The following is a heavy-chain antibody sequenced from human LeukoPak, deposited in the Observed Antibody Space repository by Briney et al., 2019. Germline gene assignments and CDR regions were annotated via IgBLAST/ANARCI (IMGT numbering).Heavy chain of an antibody. D-gene: IGHD3-9*01. J-gene: IGHJ3*02. CDR1: GFTFSSYS. CDR3: ARRRDFGIFIVKGDAFDI. V-gene: IGHV3-21*04. Sequence: GGSLRLSCAASGFTFSSYSMNWVRQAPGKGLEWVSSISSSSSYIYYADSVKGRFTISRDNAKNSLYLQMNSLRAEDTAVYYCARRRDFGIFIVKGDAFDIWGHGTMVTVSS. CDR2: ISSSSSYI.